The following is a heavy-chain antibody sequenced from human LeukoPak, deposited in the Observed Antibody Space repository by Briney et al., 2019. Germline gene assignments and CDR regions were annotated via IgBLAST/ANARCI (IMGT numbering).Heavy chain of an antibody. CDR3: ARDTHRWSIVATYFDY. CDR2: ISAYNGNT. J-gene: IGHJ4*02. D-gene: IGHD5-12*01. V-gene: IGHV1-18*01. CDR1: GGTFSSYA. Sequence: GSSVKVSCKASGGTFSSYAISWVRQAPGQGLEWMGWISAYNGNTNYAQKLQGRVTMTTDTSTSTAYMELRSLRSDDTAVYYCARDTHRWSIVATYFDYWGQGTLVTVSS.